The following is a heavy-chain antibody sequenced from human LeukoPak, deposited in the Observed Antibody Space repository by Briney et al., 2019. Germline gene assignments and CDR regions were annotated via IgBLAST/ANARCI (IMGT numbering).Heavy chain of an antibody. V-gene: IGHV4-4*07. D-gene: IGHD3-16*02. CDR2: IYTTGMP. J-gene: IGHJ4*02. CDR3: ARAGYTISSYPFDY. CDR1: GGSINSYW. Sequence: PSETPSLTCSVSGGSINSYWWSWIRQPAGKGLEFIGRIYTTGMPNYNPSLKSRVSMSVDTSKNQFSLELRSVTAADTAVYFCARAGYTISSYPFDYSGQGALVTVSS.